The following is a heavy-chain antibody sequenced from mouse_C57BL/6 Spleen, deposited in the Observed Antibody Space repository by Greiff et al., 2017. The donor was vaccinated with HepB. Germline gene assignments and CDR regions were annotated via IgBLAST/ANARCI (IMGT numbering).Heavy chain of an antibody. CDR1: GYTFTDYE. D-gene: IGHD1-1*01. Sequence: QVQLKQSGAELVRPGASVTLSCKASGYTFTDYEMHWVKQTPVHGLEWIGAIDPETGGTAYNQKFKGKAILTADKSSSTAYMELRSLTSEDSAVYYCTRSLITTVVATGYFDVWGTGTTVTVSS. V-gene: IGHV1-15*01. CDR3: TRSLITTVVATGYFDV. J-gene: IGHJ1*03. CDR2: IDPETGGT.